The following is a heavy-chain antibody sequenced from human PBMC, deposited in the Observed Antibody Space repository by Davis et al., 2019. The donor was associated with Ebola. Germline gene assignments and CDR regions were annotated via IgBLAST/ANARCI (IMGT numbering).Heavy chain of an antibody. D-gene: IGHD1-14*01. CDR1: GFPFSVYF. Sequence: GESLKISCAASGFPFSVYFMDWVRLTPGKGLEWVGLSRNKENRYSTEYAASVKGRFTISRDNAKNSLYLQMNSLRAEDTAVYYCARGGGGPRTIVNWFDPWGQGTLVTVSS. CDR2: SRNKENRYST. J-gene: IGHJ5*02. CDR3: ARGGGGPRTIVNWFDP. V-gene: IGHV3-72*01.